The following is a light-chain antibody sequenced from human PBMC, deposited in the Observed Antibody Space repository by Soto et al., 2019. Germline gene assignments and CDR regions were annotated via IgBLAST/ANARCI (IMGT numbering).Light chain of an antibody. CDR3: SSTYV. CDR1: SRDVGSYNL. Sequence: QSVLTQPASVSGSPGQSMTISCTGTSRDVGSYNLVSWYQQHPGNAPKLIIYEGTKRPSGVSYRFSGSKSGNTASLTISGLQEEDEGDYAGSSTYVLGTGTKVTVL. CDR2: EGT. J-gene: IGLJ1*01. V-gene: IGLV2-23*01.